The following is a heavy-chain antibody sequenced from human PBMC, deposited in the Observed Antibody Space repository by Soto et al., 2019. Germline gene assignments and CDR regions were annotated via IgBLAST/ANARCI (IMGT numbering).Heavy chain of an antibody. Sequence: QVQLVQSGAEVKKPGSSVKVSCKASGGTFSSYAISWVRQAPGQGLEWMGGIIPIFGTANYAQKFQGRVTITADESTSTAYMERSSLRSEDTAVYYCARPRGINSSGPRGYYYGMDVWGQGTTVTVSS. V-gene: IGHV1-69*01. J-gene: IGHJ6*02. CDR1: GGTFSSYA. CDR2: IIPIFGTA. CDR3: ARPRGINSSGPRGYYYGMDV. D-gene: IGHD6-19*01.